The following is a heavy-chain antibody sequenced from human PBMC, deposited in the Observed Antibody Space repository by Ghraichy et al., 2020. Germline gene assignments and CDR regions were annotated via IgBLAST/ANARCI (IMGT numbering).Heavy chain of an antibody. D-gene: IGHD3-16*01. V-gene: IGHV4-39*07. CDR1: GGSISSSSYY. CDR3: ARHSSTGGVMITFGGVTSFDY. Sequence: SETLSLTCTVSGGSISSSSYYWGWIRQPPGKGLEWIGSIYYSGSTYYNPSLKSRVTISVDTSKNQFSLKLSSVTAADTAVYYCARHSSTGGVMITFGGVTSFDYWGQGTLVTVSS. J-gene: IGHJ4*02. CDR2: IYYSGST.